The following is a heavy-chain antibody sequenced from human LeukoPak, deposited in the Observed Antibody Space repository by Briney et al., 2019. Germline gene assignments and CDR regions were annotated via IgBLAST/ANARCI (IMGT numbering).Heavy chain of an antibody. CDR1: GYTHTELS. V-gene: IGHV1-24*01. Sequence: ASVKVSCKVSGYTHTELSMHWVRQAPGKGLEWMGGFDPEDGETIYAQKFQGRVTMTEDTSTDTAYMELSSLRSEDTAVYYCAAGQLLYPYYFDYWGQGTLVTVSS. CDR2: FDPEDGET. J-gene: IGHJ4*02. CDR3: AAGQLLYPYYFDY. D-gene: IGHD2-2*02.